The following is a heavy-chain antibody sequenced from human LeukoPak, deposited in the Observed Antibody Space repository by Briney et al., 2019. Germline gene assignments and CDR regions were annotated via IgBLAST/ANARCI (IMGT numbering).Heavy chain of an antibody. CDR2: IYSGGST. V-gene: IGHV3-53*01. J-gene: IGHJ6*04. CDR1: GFTVSSNY. Sequence: GGSLRLSCAASGFTVSSNYMSWVRQAPGKGLEWVSVIYSGGSTYYADSVKGRFTISRDNSKNTLYLQVNSLRAEDTAVYYCAGRTRTPVTPAPSSYSGMDFWGKGTTVTVS. D-gene: IGHD4-17*01. CDR3: AGRTRTPVTPAPSSYSGMDF.